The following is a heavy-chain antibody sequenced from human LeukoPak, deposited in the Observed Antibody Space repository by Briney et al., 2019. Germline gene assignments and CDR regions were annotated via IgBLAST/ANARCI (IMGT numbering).Heavy chain of an antibody. CDR1: GFTFSAYA. D-gene: IGHD3-9*01. CDR2: IGGSGGST. Sequence: GGSLRLSCTASGFTFSAYAMMWVRHAPGKGLELVSAIGGSGGSTYYADSVKGRFTIARDNSENTLYLQMNSLRAEDTAVYYCAKSRNTGYSLFDYWGQGTLVTVSS. CDR3: AKSRNTGYSLFDY. V-gene: IGHV3-23*01. J-gene: IGHJ4*02.